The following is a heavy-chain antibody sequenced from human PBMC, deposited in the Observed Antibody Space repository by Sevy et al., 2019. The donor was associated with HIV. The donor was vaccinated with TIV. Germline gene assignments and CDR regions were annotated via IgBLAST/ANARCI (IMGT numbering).Heavy chain of an antibody. V-gene: IGHV3-15*01. J-gene: IGHJ4*02. CDR1: GFTFSNAW. CDR2: IKSKTDGGTT. Sequence: GGSLRLSCAASGFTFSNAWMSWVRQAPGKGLEWVGRIKSKTDGGTTDDAAPVKGRFTISRDDSKNTLYLQMNSRKTEDTAIYYCTTDSKTRGLSALLDYWGQGTLVTVSS. CDR3: TTDSKTRGLSALLDY. D-gene: IGHD3-10*01.